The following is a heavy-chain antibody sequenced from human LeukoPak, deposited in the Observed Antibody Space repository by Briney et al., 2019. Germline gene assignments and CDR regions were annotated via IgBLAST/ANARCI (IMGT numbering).Heavy chain of an antibody. CDR3: ARVEYGDYVFDP. CDR2: LSHTGNT. D-gene: IGHD4-17*01. CDR1: GGSFSGFY. J-gene: IGHJ5*02. Sequence: SETLSLTCNVSGGSFSGFYWSWIRQPPTEGLEWVGELSHTGNTNYNPSLKSRVTFSVDTSKRQFSLRLRSVTAADTAVYYCARVEYGDYVFDPWGQGTQVIVSS. V-gene: IGHV4-34*01.